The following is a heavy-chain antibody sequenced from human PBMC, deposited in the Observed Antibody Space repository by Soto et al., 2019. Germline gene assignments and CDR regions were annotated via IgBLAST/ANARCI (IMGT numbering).Heavy chain of an antibody. V-gene: IGHV3-23*01. CDR2: IGVCSELT. CDR1: GFTFSGYA. Sequence: EVQLLESGGGLVQPGGSLSLSCAASGFTFSGYAIAWVHQAPGKGLEWVSAIGVCSELTPYPDSVKGRFTISRDNSKNTLCLQLNSLTAEDTALYYCARMCTVGTCRYFDYWGQGTLVTVSS. J-gene: IGHJ4*02. D-gene: IGHD2-8*02. CDR3: ARMCTVGTCRYFDY.